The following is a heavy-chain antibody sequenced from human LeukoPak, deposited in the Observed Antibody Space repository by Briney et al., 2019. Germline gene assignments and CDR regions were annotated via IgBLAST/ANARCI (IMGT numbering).Heavy chain of an antibody. V-gene: IGHV4-59*01. CDR3: ARGIRGYSYIFDY. Sequence: SETLSLTCTVSGGSISSYYWSWIRQPPGKGLEWIGYIYYSGSTNYNPSLKSRVTISVDTSKNQFSLKLSSVTAADTAVYYCARGIRGYSYIFDYRGQGTLVTVSS. J-gene: IGHJ4*02. CDR2: IYYSGST. D-gene: IGHD5-18*01. CDR1: GGSISSYY.